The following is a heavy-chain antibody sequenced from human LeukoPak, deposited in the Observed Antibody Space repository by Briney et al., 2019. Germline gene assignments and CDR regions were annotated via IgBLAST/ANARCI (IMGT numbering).Heavy chain of an antibody. V-gene: IGHV4-39*01. J-gene: IGHJ5*02. CDR2: IYYSGST. D-gene: IGHD6-13*01. Sequence: SETLSLTCTVSGGSISSSSYYWGWIRQPPGKGLEWIGSIYYSGSTYYNPSLKSRVTISVDTSKNQFSLKLSSVTAADTAVYYCARQPRSSYSSSRWSNWIDPWGQGTLVTVSS. CDR3: ARQPRSSYSSSRWSNWIDP. CDR1: GGSISSSSYY.